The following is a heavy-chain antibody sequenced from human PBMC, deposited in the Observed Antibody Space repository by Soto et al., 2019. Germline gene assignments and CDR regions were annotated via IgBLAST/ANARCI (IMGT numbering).Heavy chain of an antibody. Sequence: QVQLVQSGAEVKKPGASVKVSCKASGYSFATYGFSWVRQAPGQGLECVGWISAHNGDTHYSQKFQGRVTLTTDTSTNTGSMELRSLTSDDTAVYFCETEPIYYNDGSGYYPLGHWGQGTLVTVSS. CDR3: ETEPIYYNDGSGYYPLGH. D-gene: IGHD3-22*01. J-gene: IGHJ4*02. V-gene: IGHV1-18*04. CDR1: GYSFATYG. CDR2: ISAHNGDT.